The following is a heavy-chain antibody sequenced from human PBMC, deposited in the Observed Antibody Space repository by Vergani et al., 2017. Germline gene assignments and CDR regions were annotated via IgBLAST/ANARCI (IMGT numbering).Heavy chain of an antibody. V-gene: IGHV3-23*01. Sequence: EVQLLESGGGLVQPGGSLRLSCAASGFTFSSYAMSWVRQAPGKGLEWVSAISGSGGSTYYADSVKGRFTISRDNSKNTLYLQMNSLRAEDTAVYYCAKGSFYASSGRSYFDLWGRGTLVTVSS. D-gene: IGHD3-22*01. CDR2: ISGSGGST. CDR3: AKGSFYASSGRSYFDL. J-gene: IGHJ2*01. CDR1: GFTFSSYA.